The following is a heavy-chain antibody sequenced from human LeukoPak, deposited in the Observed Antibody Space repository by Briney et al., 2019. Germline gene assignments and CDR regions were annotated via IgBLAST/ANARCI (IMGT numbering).Heavy chain of an antibody. Sequence: ASVKVSCKASGGTFSSYAISWVRQAPGQGLEWMGRIIPILGIANYAQKFQGRVTITADKSTSTAYMELSSLRSEDTAVYYCARDFTSGYEPLYYYYGMDVWGLGTTVTVSS. V-gene: IGHV1-69*04. J-gene: IGHJ6*02. D-gene: IGHD5-12*01. CDR2: IIPILGIA. CDR1: GGTFSSYA. CDR3: ARDFTSGYEPLYYYYGMDV.